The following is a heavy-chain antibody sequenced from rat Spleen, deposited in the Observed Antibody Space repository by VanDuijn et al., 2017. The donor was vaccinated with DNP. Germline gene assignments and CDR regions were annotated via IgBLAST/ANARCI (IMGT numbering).Heavy chain of an antibody. Sequence: EVQLQESGPGLVKPSQSLSLTCSVTAYSITTNYGGWIRKFPGNKMEWVGHISYSGSTSYNPSLKRRISITRYTSKNQFFLHLNSVTTEDTATYYCARWSDYFDYWGQGVMVTVSS. V-gene: IGHV3-1*01. CDR1: AYSITTNY. CDR3: ARWSDYFDY. CDR2: ISYSGST. J-gene: IGHJ2*01.